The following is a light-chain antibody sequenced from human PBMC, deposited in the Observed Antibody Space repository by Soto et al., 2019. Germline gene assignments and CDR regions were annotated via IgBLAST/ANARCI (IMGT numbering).Light chain of an antibody. CDR1: QSLSSN. V-gene: IGKV3-15*01. Sequence: EIVMTQSPATLSVSPGERATLPCRASQSLSSNLAWYQQKPGQPPRLLIYGASTRATGIPARFIGSGSGTEFTLTISRLQAEDFAVYYCQQYNNRPYTFGQGTNLEIK. CDR2: GAS. CDR3: QQYNNRPYT. J-gene: IGKJ2*01.